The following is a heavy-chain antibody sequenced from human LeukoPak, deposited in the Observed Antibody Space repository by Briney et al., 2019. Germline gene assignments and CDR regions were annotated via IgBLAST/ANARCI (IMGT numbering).Heavy chain of an antibody. D-gene: IGHD2-15*01. Sequence: PGGSLRLSCAASGFTFSSYWMSWVRQAPGKGLEWVANIKQDGSEKYYVDSVKGRFTISRDNAKNSLYLQMNSLRAEDTAVYYCARGGYCSGGSCNWMADAFDIWGQGTMVTVSS. CDR2: IKQDGSEK. CDR1: GFTFSSYW. V-gene: IGHV3-7*01. CDR3: ARGGYCSGGSCNWMADAFDI. J-gene: IGHJ3*02.